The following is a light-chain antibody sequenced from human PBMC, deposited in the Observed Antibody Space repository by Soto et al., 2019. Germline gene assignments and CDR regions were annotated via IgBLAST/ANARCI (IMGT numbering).Light chain of an antibody. J-gene: IGKJ1*01. CDR2: KAS. Sequence: DIQMTQSPSTLSGSVGDRVTSTYRASQTISSWLAWYQQKPGKAPKLLIYKASTLKSGVPSRFSGSGSGTEFTLTISSLQPDDFATYYCKNYNSYSEAFGQGTRVDIK. CDR1: QTISSW. CDR3: KNYNSYSEA. V-gene: IGKV1-5*03.